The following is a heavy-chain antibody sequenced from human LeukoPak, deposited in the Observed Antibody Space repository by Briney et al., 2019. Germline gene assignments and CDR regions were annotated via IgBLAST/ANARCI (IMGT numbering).Heavy chain of an antibody. CDR2: IYPGDSDT. V-gene: IGHV5-51*01. CDR3: ARHRDCSSTSCYTPNDAFDI. Sequence: GESLKISFKASGYTFSDYWIGWVRQMPGKGLEWMGIIYPGDSDTRYSPSFQGQVTISADKSISTAYLQWGSLKASDTAMYYCARHRDCSSTSCYTPNDAFDIWGQGTMVTVSP. J-gene: IGHJ3*02. CDR1: GYTFSDYW. D-gene: IGHD2-2*02.